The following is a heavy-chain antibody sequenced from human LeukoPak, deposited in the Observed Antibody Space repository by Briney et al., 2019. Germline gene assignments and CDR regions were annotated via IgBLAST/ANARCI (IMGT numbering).Heavy chain of an antibody. D-gene: IGHD2-2*01. Sequence: GGSLRLSCAASGFTFSSYAMSWVRQAPGKGLEWVSAISGSGGSTYYADSVKGRFTISRDNSKNTLYLQMNSLRAEDTAVYYCAKGNRVPYCSSTSCPVFDYWGQGTLVTVSS. CDR1: GFTFSSYA. CDR3: AKGNRVPYCSSTSCPVFDY. J-gene: IGHJ4*02. CDR2: ISGSGGST. V-gene: IGHV3-23*01.